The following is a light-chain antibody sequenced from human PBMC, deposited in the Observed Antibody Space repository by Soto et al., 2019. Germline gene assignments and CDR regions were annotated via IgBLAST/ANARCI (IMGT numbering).Light chain of an antibody. V-gene: IGLV2-14*01. Sequence: QSALIQPPSVSGSPGQSVTISCTGTSSDVGSYDYVSWYQQHPGTVPKPMISDVSNRPSGVSIRFSGSKSGNTASLTISGLQAEDEADYYCNSYSSSTTLYLFGTGTKVTVL. CDR3: NSYSSSTTLYL. J-gene: IGLJ1*01. CDR1: SSDVGSYDY. CDR2: DVS.